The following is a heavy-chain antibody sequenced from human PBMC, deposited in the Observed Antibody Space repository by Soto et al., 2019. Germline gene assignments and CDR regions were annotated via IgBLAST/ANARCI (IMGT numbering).Heavy chain of an antibody. V-gene: IGHV1-18*01. CDR3: AREVYYYDSSGSTAGY. CDR1: GYTFTSYG. J-gene: IGHJ4*02. CDR2: ISAYNGNT. D-gene: IGHD3-22*01. Sequence: ASVKVSCKASGYTFTSYGISWVRQAPGQGLEWMGWISAYNGNTNYAQKLQGRVTMTTDTSTSTAYMELRSLRSDDTAVYYCAREVYYYDSSGSTAGYWGQGTLVTVSS.